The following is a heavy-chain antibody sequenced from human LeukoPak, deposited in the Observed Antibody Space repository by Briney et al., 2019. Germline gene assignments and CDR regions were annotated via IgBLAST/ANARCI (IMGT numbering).Heavy chain of an antibody. J-gene: IGHJ3*01. Sequence: PGGSLRLSCTAFGFTFSGYWMSWVRQAPGKGLEWVANIKHVGTEKYYVDSVKGRFTISRDNAKNSLYLQMNSLRAEDTAVYYCARDRNYYDNRDYRTDPFDVWGPGTMVTVSS. D-gene: IGHD3-22*01. CDR3: ARDRNYYDNRDYRTDPFDV. V-gene: IGHV3-7*03. CDR1: GFTFSGYW. CDR2: IKHVGTEK.